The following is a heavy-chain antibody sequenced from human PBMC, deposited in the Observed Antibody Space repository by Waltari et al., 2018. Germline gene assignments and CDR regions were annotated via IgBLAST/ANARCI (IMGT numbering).Heavy chain of an antibody. CDR2: IYTSGRT. V-gene: IGHV4-61*09. J-gene: IGHJ6*02. CDR3: ARGSVVEYYYYYGMDV. D-gene: IGHD6-6*01. Sequence: QVQLQESGPGLVKPAKTLSLTCTGSGGSISSGSYCLSWIRQPAGKGLEWIGYIYTSGRTTHNPSLKSRVTISVDTANHQFSLKLTSVPAADTAVYYCARGSVVEYYYYYGMDVWGQGTTVTVSS. CDR1: GGSISSGSYC.